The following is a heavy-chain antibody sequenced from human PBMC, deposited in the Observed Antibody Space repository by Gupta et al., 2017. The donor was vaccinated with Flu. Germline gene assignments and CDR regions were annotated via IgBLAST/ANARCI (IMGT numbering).Heavy chain of an antibody. V-gene: IGHV3-15*01. CDR3: TTDGHDYYDSSGRGY. Sequence: EVQLVESGGGLVKPGGSLRLSCAASGFNFSNAWMSWVRQAPGKGLEWVGRIKSKTDGGTTDYAAPVKCSFTISRDDAKNTLYLQMNSLQTEDTAVYYCTTDGHDYYDSSGRGYWGQGTLVTVSS. CDR2: IKSKTDGGTT. D-gene: IGHD3-22*01. J-gene: IGHJ4*02. CDR1: GFNFSNAW.